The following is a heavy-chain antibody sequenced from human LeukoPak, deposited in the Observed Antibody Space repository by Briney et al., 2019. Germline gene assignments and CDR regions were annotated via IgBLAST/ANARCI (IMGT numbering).Heavy chain of an antibody. CDR2: INPNDGST. CDR3: VRAPRDSSTMLDY. D-gene: IGHD6-13*01. V-gene: IGHV1-46*01. Sequence: ASVKVSCKASGYTFTTYWIQWVRQAPGQGLEWVALINPNDGSTTYAHKFQGRVTMTRDTSTSTVYMDLSRLTSVDTAVYYCVRAPRDSSTMLDYWGQGTLVTVSS. J-gene: IGHJ4*02. CDR1: GYTFTTYW.